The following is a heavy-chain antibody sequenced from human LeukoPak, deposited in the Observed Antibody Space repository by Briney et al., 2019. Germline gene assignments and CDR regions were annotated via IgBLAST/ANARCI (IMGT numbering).Heavy chain of an antibody. Sequence: GASVKISCKASVYTFTSYYIVWVRQAPGQGLEWMGRIDPSGGSTSYAQKFQGRVTMTRGTSTSTVYMELSSLRSEDTAVYYCASGGWYRGYWGQGTLVTVSS. D-gene: IGHD6-19*01. CDR2: IDPSGGST. J-gene: IGHJ4*02. CDR3: ASGGWYRGY. CDR1: VYTFTSYY. V-gene: IGHV1-46*01.